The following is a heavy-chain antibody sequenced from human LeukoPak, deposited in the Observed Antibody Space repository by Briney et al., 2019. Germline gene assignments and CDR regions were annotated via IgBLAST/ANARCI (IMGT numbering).Heavy chain of an antibody. D-gene: IGHD6-19*01. J-gene: IGHJ4*02. Sequence: GASVKASCKASGYTFTNYDINWVRQATGQGLEWMGWMNPNSGNTGYAQKFQGRVTITRNTSISTAYMELSSLRSEDTAVYYCARVGYDSSGWYPNLDYWGQGTLVTVSS. CDR2: MNPNSGNT. V-gene: IGHV1-8*03. CDR3: ARVGYDSSGWYPNLDY. CDR1: GYTFTNYD.